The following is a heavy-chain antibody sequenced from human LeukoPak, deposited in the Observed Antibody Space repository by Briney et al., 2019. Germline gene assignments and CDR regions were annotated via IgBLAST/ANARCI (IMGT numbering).Heavy chain of an antibody. CDR3: ARDGRLRGDY. CDR2: ISSSSSYI. Sequence: GGSLRLSCAASGFTFSSYGMHWVRQAPGKGLEWVSSISSSSSYIHYADSVKGRFTISRDNAKNSLYLQMNSLRAEDTAVYYCARDGRLRGDYWGQGTLVTVSS. CDR1: GFTFSSYG. V-gene: IGHV3-21*01. D-gene: IGHD2-15*01. J-gene: IGHJ4*02.